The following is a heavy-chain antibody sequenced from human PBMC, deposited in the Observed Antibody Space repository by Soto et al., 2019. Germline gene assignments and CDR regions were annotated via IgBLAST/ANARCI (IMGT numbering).Heavy chain of an antibody. CDR2: INWNSGSI. V-gene: IGHV3-9*01. CDR3: VKDESINWYSGHFRH. D-gene: IGHD6-13*01. CDR1: GFTFDDYA. J-gene: IGHJ1*01. Sequence: GGSLRLSCAASGFTFDDYAMHWVRQVPGKGLEWVSGINWNSGSIGYGDSVKGRFAISRDNTKNSLHLQMNSLSAEDTAFYYCVKDESINWYSGHFRHWGQGTLVTVSS.